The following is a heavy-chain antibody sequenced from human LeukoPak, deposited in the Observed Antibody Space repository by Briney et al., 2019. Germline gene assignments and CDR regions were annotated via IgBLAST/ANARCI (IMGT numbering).Heavy chain of an antibody. D-gene: IGHD2-2*01. Sequence: SETLSLTCTVSGGSISGYYWNWIRQPPGKRLEWIGYMHDSGTTKYNPSLKSRVTMSVDTSKNQFSLKLTSVTAADTAVYYCARQRYSYQLLPPYYYYYMDVWGKGTTVTVSS. CDR3: ARQRYSYQLLPPYYYYYMDV. CDR1: GGSISGYY. V-gene: IGHV4-59*08. CDR2: MHDSGTT. J-gene: IGHJ6*03.